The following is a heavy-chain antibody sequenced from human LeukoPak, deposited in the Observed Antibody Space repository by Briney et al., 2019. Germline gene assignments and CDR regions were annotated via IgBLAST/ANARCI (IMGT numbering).Heavy chain of an antibody. CDR3: VRHSGSKFAY. D-gene: IGHD6-19*01. Sequence: SEPLSLTCALSGDSVNWSFWWSWVRQPPHKGLEGIGEILHSGSSNYNPSLESRGIISLDGSQNLVSLEFGSVTAPDTAVFYYVRHSGSKFAYWGKGTLVTVSP. CDR1: GDSVNWSFW. J-gene: IGHJ4*02. V-gene: IGHV4-4*02. CDR2: ILHSGSS.